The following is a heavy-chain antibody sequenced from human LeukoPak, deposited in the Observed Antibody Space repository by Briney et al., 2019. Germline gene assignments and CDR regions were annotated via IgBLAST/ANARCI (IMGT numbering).Heavy chain of an antibody. V-gene: IGHV3-48*01. CDR1: GFTFSSYS. CDR2: ISSSSSTI. CDR3: ARTYYDILTGYNPYFDY. Sequence: GGSLGLSCAASGFTFSSYSMNWVRQAPGKGLEWVSYISSSSSTIYYADSVKGRFTISRDNAKNSLYLQMNSLRAEDTAVYYCARTYYDILTGYNPYFDYWGQGILVTVSS. D-gene: IGHD3-9*01. J-gene: IGHJ4*02.